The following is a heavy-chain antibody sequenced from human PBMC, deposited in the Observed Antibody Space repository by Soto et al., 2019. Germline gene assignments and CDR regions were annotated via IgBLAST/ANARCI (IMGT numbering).Heavy chain of an antibody. CDR3: ARDYYGSSGYPDY. CDR2: INPNSGGT. D-gene: IGHD3-22*01. J-gene: IGHJ4*02. CDR1: GYTFTDYY. Sequence: EASVKVSCKASGYTFTDYYMHWVRQAPGQGLEWMGWINPNSGGTNYAQKFQGRVTMTWDTSISTAYMELSRLRSDDTALYYCARDYYGSSGYPDYWGQGTLVTVSS. V-gene: IGHV1-2*02.